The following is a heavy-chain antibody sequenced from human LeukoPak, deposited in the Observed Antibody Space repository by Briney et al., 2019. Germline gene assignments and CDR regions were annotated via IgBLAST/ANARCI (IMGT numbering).Heavy chain of an antibody. CDR1: GFTFGDYA. D-gene: IGHD3-10*01. CDR2: IRSKAYGGTT. J-gene: IGHJ3*02. CDR3: TRARMWYGSADAFDI. Sequence: GGSLRLSCTASGFTFGDYAMSWFRQAPGKGLEWVGFIRSKAYGGTTEYAASVKGRFTISRDDSKSIAYLQMNSLKTEDTAVYYCTRARMWYGSADAFDIWGQGTMVTVSS. V-gene: IGHV3-49*03.